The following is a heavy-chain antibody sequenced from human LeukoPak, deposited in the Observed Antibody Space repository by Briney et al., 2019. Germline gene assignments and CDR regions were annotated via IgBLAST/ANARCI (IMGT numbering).Heavy chain of an antibody. D-gene: IGHD5-24*01. Sequence: SETLSLTCAVSGYSISRGYYWGWIRQPPGKGLECIGSIYHSGDTQHNPSLRSRVTISVDTSKNQFSLKLSSATAADTAVYYCARLEMATISAFDIWGQGTMVTVSS. J-gene: IGHJ3*02. CDR2: IYHSGDT. CDR1: GYSISRGYY. V-gene: IGHV4-38-2*01. CDR3: ARLEMATISAFDI.